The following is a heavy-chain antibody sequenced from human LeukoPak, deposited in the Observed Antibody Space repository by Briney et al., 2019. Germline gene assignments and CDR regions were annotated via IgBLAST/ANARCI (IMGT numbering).Heavy chain of an antibody. V-gene: IGHV3-11*01. CDR2: ITSSGSTI. Sequence: PGGSLRLSCAASGFTFSDYYMSWIRQAPGKGLEWVSYITSSGSTIYYADSVKGRFTISRDNAKNSLYLQMNSLRAEDTAVHYCARDRDPSGSYVDYWGQGTLVTVSS. J-gene: IGHJ4*02. D-gene: IGHD1-26*01. CDR1: GFTFSDYY. CDR3: ARDRDPSGSYVDY.